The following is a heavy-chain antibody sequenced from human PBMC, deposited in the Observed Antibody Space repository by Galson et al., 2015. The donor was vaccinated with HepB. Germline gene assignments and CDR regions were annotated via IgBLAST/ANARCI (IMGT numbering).Heavy chain of an antibody. D-gene: IGHD6-6*01. J-gene: IGHJ6*02. V-gene: IGHV1-69*13. CDR3: ARGSSSSSLTLYYYYGMDV. Sequence: VKVSCKASGGTFSSYAISWVRQAPGQGLEWMGGIIPIFGTANYAQKFQGRVTLTADESTSTAYMELSSLRSEDTAVYYCARGSSSSSLTLYYYYGMDVWGQGTTVTVSS. CDR1: GGTFSSYA. CDR2: IIPIFGTA.